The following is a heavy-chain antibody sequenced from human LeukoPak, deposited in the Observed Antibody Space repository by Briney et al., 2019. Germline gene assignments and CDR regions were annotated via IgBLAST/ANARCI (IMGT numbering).Heavy chain of an antibody. Sequence: SETLSLTCTVSGGSISSYYWSWIRQPPGKGLEWIGYIYYSGSTNYNPSLKSRVTISVDTSKNQFSLKLSSVTAADTAVYYCARALGTTVTGATFLDYWGQGTLVTVSS. CDR2: IYYSGST. D-gene: IGHD4-17*01. CDR3: ARALGTTVTGATFLDY. CDR1: GGSISSYY. V-gene: IGHV4-59*01. J-gene: IGHJ4*02.